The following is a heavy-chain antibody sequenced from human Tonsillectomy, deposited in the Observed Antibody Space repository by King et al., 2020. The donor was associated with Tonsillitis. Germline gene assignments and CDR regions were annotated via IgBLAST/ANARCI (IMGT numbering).Heavy chain of an antibody. CDR1: GGSISTYY. CDR2: IYNTGST. CDR3: ARGVGSSHDFDY. D-gene: IGHD2-15*01. Sequence: QLQESGPGLVKPSETLSLTCTVSGGSISTYYWSWIRQPPGKGLEWIGYIYNTGSTNSNSSLESRVTISVDTSKNQLSLKLSSVSAADTAVYYCARGVGSSHDFDYWGQGTLVTVSS. V-gene: IGHV4-59*01. J-gene: IGHJ4*02.